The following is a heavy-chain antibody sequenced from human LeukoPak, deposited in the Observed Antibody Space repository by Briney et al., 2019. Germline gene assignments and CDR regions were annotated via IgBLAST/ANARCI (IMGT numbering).Heavy chain of an antibody. V-gene: IGHV7-4-1*02. CDR2: INTNTGNP. D-gene: IGHD2-2*01. Sequence: ASVKVSCKASGYTFTSYAMNWVRQAPGQGLEWMGWINTNTGNPTYAQGFTGRFVFSLDTSVSTAYLQISSLKAEDTAVYYCTRFAVVPAANYYYYYGMDVWGQGTTVTVPS. CDR1: GYTFTSYA. J-gene: IGHJ6*02. CDR3: TRFAVVPAANYYYYYGMDV.